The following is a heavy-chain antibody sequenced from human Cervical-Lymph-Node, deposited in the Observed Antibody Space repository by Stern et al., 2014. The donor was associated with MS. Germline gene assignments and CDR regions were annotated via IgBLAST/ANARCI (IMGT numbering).Heavy chain of an antibody. D-gene: IGHD1-7*01. J-gene: IGHJ4*02. V-gene: IGHV1-8*01. CDR1: GYLFTDYD. CDR2: MNPNSGDT. CDR3: ARGPRT. Sequence: VQLVQSGAEVKKPGASVKVSCKASGYLFTDYDINWVRHSTAQGLEWMGWMNPNSGDTGYARKLQGRVTLTRNTSINTAYLELFSLRSDDTAVYYCARGPRTWGRGTLVTVSS.